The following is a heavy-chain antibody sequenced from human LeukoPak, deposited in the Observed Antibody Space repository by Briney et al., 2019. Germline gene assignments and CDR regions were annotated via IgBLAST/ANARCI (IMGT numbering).Heavy chain of an antibody. V-gene: IGHV4-59*01. CDR1: GGSISSYY. CDR2: IYYSGST. CDR3: ARAAYDFWSAFDY. J-gene: IGHJ4*02. D-gene: IGHD3-3*01. Sequence: SETLSLTCTVSGGSISSYYWSWIRQPPGKGLEWIGYIYYSGSTNYNPSLKSRVTISVDTSKNQFSLKLSSVTAADTAVYYCARAAYDFWSAFDYWGQGTLVTVSS.